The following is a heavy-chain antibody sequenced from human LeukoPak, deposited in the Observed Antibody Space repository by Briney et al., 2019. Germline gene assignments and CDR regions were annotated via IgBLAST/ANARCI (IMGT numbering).Heavy chain of an antibody. J-gene: IGHJ4*02. V-gene: IGHV3-23*01. Sequence: PGGSLRLSCAASGFTFSSYAMNWVRQAPGKGLEWVSTTSGSGGSTYYADSVKGRFTISRDNSYNTLSLQMNSLRAEDTAVYYCAKAATWVYFDYWGQGTLVTVSS. CDR1: GFTFSSYA. D-gene: IGHD6-25*01. CDR2: TSGSGGST. CDR3: AKAATWVYFDY.